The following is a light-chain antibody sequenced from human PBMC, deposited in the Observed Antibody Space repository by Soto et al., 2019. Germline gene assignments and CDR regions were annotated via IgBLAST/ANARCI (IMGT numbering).Light chain of an antibody. CDR1: SSNIGNNY. CDR2: DNN. CDR3: GTWDSSLNAFL. J-gene: IGLJ3*02. V-gene: IGLV1-51*01. Sequence: QSVLTQPPSVSAAPGQKVTISCSGSSSNIGNNYVSWYQQVPGTAPKLLIYDNNERPSGIPDRFSGSKSGTSATLAITALQTGDEADYYCGTWDSSLNAFLFGGGTQLTVL.